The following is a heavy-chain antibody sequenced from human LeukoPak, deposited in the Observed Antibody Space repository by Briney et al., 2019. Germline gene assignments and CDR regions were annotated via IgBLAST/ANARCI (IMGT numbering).Heavy chain of an antibody. Sequence: GGSLRLSCAASGFIVSSNYMNWVRQAPGKGLEWVSVIYTGGNTYYADSVKGRFTISRDNSKNTLYLQMHSLRAEDAAVYYCASPSSGQSFDIWGQGTMVTVSS. J-gene: IGHJ3*02. CDR3: ASPSSGQSFDI. V-gene: IGHV3-53*01. CDR1: GFIVSSNY. CDR2: IYTGGNT. D-gene: IGHD6-19*01.